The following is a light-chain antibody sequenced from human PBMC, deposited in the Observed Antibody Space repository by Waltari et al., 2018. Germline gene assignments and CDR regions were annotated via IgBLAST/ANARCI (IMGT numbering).Light chain of an antibody. Sequence: QSALTPPASVSGSPGQSHTIPCTGTRSDVGVYNYVSRYQQHPGKAPKLMIYDVSNRPSGVSNRFSGSKSGNTASLTISGLQAEDEADYYCSSYTSSSTLVLFGGGTKLTVL. J-gene: IGLJ2*01. CDR3: SSYTSSSTLVL. V-gene: IGLV2-14*01. CDR1: RSDVGVYNY. CDR2: DVS.